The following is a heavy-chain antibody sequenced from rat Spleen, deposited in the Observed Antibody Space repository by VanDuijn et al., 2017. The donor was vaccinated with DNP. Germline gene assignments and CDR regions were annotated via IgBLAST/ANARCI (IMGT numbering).Heavy chain of an antibody. CDR1: GFNFSNYD. D-gene: IGHD1-2*01. J-gene: IGHJ2*01. CDR3: VTRNFDYNYFEY. CDR2: ISVSGGNT. V-gene: IGHV5-25*01. Sequence: EVQLVESGGGLVQPGRSLKFSCAASGFNFSNYDMAWVRQAPTKGLEWVASISVSGGNTYYRDSVKGRCAVSRDDARTTLFLQMDSLRSEDTATYYCVTRNFDYNYFEYWGQGVIVTVSS.